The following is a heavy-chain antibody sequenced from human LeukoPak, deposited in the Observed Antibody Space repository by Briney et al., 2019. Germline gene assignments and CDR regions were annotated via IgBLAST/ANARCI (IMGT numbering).Heavy chain of an antibody. D-gene: IGHD3-10*01. CDR2: ISYDGSNK. J-gene: IGHJ6*03. Sequence: GGSLRLSCAASGFTFSSYAMHWVRQAPGKGLEWVAVISYDGSNKYYADSVKGRFTLSRDNSKNTLYLQMNSLRVEDTAVYYCAKSYYGLASSYFYYMDVWGKGTTVTVSS. CDR3: AKSYYGLASSYFYYMDV. CDR1: GFTFSSYA. V-gene: IGHV3-30-3*02.